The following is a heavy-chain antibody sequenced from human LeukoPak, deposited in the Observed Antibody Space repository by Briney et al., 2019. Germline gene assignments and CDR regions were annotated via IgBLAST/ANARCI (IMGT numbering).Heavy chain of an antibody. CDR3: AKGAGSAWFDP. J-gene: IGHJ5*02. CDR2: IYHSGST. CDR1: GYSISSGYY. Sequence: SETLSLTCTVSGYSISSGYYWGWIRQPPGKGLEWIGSIYHSGSTYYNPSPKSRVTISVDTSKNQFSLKLSSVTAADTAVYYCAKGAGSAWFDPWGQGTLVTVSS. V-gene: IGHV4-38-2*02.